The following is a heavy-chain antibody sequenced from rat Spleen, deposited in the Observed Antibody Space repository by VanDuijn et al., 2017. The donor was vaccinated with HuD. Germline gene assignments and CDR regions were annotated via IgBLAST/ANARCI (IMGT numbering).Heavy chain of an antibody. Sequence: EVQLVESGGGLVKPGWSLKLSCAASGFTFNNYDMVWVRQAPTKGLKWVASISYDGSTAYYRDSVKGRFTISRDNAKSTLYLQMDSLRSEDTATYYCTRGYYFDYWGQGVMVAVSS. V-gene: IGHV5S23*01. CDR2: ISYDGSTA. CDR3: TRGYYFDY. CDR1: GFTFNNYD. J-gene: IGHJ2*01.